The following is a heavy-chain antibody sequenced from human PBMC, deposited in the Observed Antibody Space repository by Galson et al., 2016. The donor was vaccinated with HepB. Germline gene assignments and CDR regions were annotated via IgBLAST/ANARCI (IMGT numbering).Heavy chain of an antibody. D-gene: IGHD5-12*01. CDR1: GFSFVNAW. Sequence: SLRLSCAASGFSFVNAWMSWIRQAPGKGLEWVGRIKSKTDGETTEYAAHVKGRFTISRDTSKNTLYLQMNSLRAEDTAVYFCARGATYSGYTGVFDLWGQGTLVTVSS. J-gene: IGHJ3*01. CDR2: IKSKTDGETT. V-gene: IGHV3-15*07. CDR3: ARGATYSGYTGVFDL.